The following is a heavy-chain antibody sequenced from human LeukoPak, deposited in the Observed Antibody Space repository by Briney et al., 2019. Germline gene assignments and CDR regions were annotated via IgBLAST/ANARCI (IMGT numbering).Heavy chain of an antibody. CDR2: IYYSGST. CDR1: GGSISSYY. CDR3: ARRAEHGWFDP. V-gene: IGHV4-59*01. J-gene: IGHJ5*02. D-gene: IGHD1-26*01. Sequence: KPSETLSLTCTVSGGSISSYYWSWIRQPPGKGLEWIGYIYYSGSTNYNPSLKSRVTISVDTSKNQFSLKLSSVTAADTAVYYCARRAEHGWFDPWGQGTLVTVSS.